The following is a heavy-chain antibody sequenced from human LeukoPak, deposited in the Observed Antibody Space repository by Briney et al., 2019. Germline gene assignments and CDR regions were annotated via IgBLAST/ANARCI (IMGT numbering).Heavy chain of an antibody. CDR1: GFTFSSYA. CDR2: ISGSGGST. CDR3: AKKRGMQLWQYYFDY. D-gene: IGHD5-18*01. J-gene: IGHJ4*02. V-gene: IGHV3-23*01. Sequence: GGSLRLSCAASGFTFSSYAMSWVRQAPGKGLEWVSAISGSGGSTYYADSVKGRFTISRDNSKNTLYLQMNSLRAEDTAVYYCAKKRGMQLWQYYFDYWGQGTLVTVSS.